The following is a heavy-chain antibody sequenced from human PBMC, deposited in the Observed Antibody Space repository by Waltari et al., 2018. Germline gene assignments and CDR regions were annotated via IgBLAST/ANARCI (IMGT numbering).Heavy chain of an antibody. CDR2: KKQDGSAK. J-gene: IGHJ3*02. CDR3: ARGYVGASDM. V-gene: IGHV3-7*01. D-gene: IGHD1-20*01. CDR1: GFTFTNFY. Sequence: EVQVVESGGGLVQPGGSLRLSCAASGFTFTNFYMAWVRQTTGKGLALVASKKQDGSAKDYVDSVGGRFTISRDNAKNSLFLQMNSLRAEDTAVYYCARGYVGASDMWGQGTMVTVSS.